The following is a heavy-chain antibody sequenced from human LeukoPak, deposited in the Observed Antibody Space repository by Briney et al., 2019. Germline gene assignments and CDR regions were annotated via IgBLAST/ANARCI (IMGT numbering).Heavy chain of an antibody. CDR2: IYYSGST. V-gene: IGHV4-59*01. J-gene: IGHJ5*02. CDR3: ARGVGSSWSRNWFDP. Sequence: SETLSLTCTVSGGSISSYYWSWIRQPPGKGLEWIGYIYYSGSTNYNPSLKSRVTISVDTSKNQFSLKLSSLTAADTAVYYCARGVGSSWSRNWFDPWGQGTLVTVSS. D-gene: IGHD6-13*01. CDR1: GGSISSYY.